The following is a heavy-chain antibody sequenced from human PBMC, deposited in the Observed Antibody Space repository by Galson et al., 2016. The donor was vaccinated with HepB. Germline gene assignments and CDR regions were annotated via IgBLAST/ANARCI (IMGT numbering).Heavy chain of an antibody. J-gene: IGHJ5*02. V-gene: IGHV1-46*01. D-gene: IGHD1-26*01. Sequence: SVKVSCKASGHTFSSYYMHWVRQAPGQGLEWMGIINPNGSSASYAQQFQGRVTMTRGTSTSTLYMELSSLRSEDTAVYYCARGIAKMYWFDPWGQGTLVTVSS. CDR3: ARGIAKMYWFDP. CDR1: GHTFSSYY. CDR2: INPNGSSA.